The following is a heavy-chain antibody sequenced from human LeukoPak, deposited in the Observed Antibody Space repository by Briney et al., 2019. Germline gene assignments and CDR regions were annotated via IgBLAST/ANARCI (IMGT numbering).Heavy chain of an antibody. D-gene: IGHD6-13*01. CDR1: GFTFSSYA. J-gene: IGHJ4*02. V-gene: IGHV3-23*01. Sequence: PGGSLRLSCAASGFTFSSYAMSWVRQAPGKGLEWVSAISGSGGSTYYADSVKGRFTISRDNAKNSLYLQMNSLRAEDTAVYYCARDREEYSSSWDDDYWGQGTLVTVSS. CDR2: ISGSGGST. CDR3: ARDREEYSSSWDDDY.